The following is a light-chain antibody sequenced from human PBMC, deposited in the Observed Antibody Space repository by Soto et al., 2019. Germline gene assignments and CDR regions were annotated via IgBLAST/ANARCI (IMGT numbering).Light chain of an antibody. CDR1: QGFSNY. V-gene: IGKV1-27*01. Sequence: DIQMTQSPSSLSASVGDRVTITCRASQGFSNYLAWYQQKPGKVPELLIYAASTLQSGVPSRFSGSGSGTEFSLTISGLQPEDVATYHAPTFGGGTKVEIK. J-gene: IGKJ4*01. CDR2: AAS. CDR3: PT.